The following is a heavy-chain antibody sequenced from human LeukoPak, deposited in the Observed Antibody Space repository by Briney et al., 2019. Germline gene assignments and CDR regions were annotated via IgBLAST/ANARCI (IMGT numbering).Heavy chain of an antibody. CDR1: GFTFDDYA. CDR2: ISWKSGRI. J-gene: IGHJ3*02. CDR3: AKDKGSVTTGAFDI. V-gene: IGHV3-9*01. Sequence: PGGSLRLSCAASGFTFDDYAMQWVRQAPGKGLEWVSGISWKSGRIAYADSVKGRFTISRDNSKNSLYLQMNSLRAEDTALYYCAKDKGSVTTGAFDIWGQGTMVTVSS. D-gene: IGHD4-11*01.